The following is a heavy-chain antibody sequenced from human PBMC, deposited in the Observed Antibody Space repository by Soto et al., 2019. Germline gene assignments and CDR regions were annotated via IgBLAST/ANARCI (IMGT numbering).Heavy chain of an antibody. CDR3: AMTGLLWFGKYGMDV. D-gene: IGHD3-10*01. CDR1: GGSISSYC. CDR2: IYYSGST. V-gene: IGHV4-59*08. Sequence: PSETLSLTYTVSGGSISSYCWSWIRQPPGKGLEWIGNIYYSGSTNYNPSLKSRVTISVDTSKNQFSLKLSSVTAADTAVYYCAMTGLLWFGKYGMDVWGQGTTVTVSS. J-gene: IGHJ6*02.